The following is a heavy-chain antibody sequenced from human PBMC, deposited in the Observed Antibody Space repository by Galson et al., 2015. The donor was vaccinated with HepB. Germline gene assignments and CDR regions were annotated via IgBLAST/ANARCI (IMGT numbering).Heavy chain of an antibody. J-gene: IGHJ3*02. CDR2: ISSSSSYI. CDR1: GFAFSSYS. Sequence: SLRLSCAASGFAFSSYSMNWVRQAPGKGLEWVSSISSSSSYIYYADSAKGRFTISRDNAKNSLYLQMNSLRAEDTAVYYCARWGSGGGDIVVVPAGAPAVVPDAFDIWGQGTMVTVSS. V-gene: IGHV3-21*01. D-gene: IGHD2-2*01. CDR3: ARWGSGGGDIVVVPAGAPAVVPDAFDI.